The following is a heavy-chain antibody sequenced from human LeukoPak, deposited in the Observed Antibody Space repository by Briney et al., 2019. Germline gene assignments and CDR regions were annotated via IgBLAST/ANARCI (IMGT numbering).Heavy chain of an antibody. J-gene: IGHJ4*02. D-gene: IGHD1-26*01. CDR3: VRQVGAMRFDY. Sequence: SETLSLTCVVSGGSMRSYYWAWIRQPPGKGLECIGYIYDSGSTNYNPSLKSRVTISVDTSKNLFSLNLTSVTAADMALYYCVRQVGAMRFDYWGQGILVTVSS. CDR1: GGSMRSYY. V-gene: IGHV4-59*08. CDR2: IYDSGST.